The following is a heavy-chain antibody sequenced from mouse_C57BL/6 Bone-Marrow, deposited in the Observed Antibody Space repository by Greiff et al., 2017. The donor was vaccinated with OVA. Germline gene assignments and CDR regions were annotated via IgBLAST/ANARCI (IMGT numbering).Heavy chain of an antibody. CDR1: GYTFTSYW. V-gene: IGHV1-64*01. CDR2: IHPNSGST. CDR3: ARVYSNYVLGYYFDY. Sequence: QVQLKQPGAELVKPGASVKLSCKASGYTFTSYWMHWVKQRPGQGLEWIGMIHPNSGSTNYNEKFKSKATLTVDKSSSTAYMQLSSLTSEDSAVYYCARVYSNYVLGYYFDYWGQGTTLTVSS. D-gene: IGHD2-5*01. J-gene: IGHJ2*01.